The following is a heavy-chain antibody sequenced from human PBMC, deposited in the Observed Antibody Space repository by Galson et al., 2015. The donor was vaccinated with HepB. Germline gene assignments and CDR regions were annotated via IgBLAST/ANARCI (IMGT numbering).Heavy chain of an antibody. J-gene: IGHJ1*01. CDR2: IYNNGDT. V-gene: IGHV3-66*03. CDR1: GFIVSSNY. D-gene: IGHD6-19*01. Sequence: SLRLSCAASGFIVSSNYMSWVRQAPGKGLEWVSVIYNNGDTYYPDSVKGRFTISRDNSRNTLYLQMNSLRAEDTAVYYCARDNLDTVTGTGYFQHWGQGTLVTVSS. CDR3: ARDNLDTVTGTGYFQH.